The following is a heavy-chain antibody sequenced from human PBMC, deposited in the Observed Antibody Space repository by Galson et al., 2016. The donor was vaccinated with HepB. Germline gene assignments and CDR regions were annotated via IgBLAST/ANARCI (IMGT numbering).Heavy chain of an antibody. Sequence: SLRLSCAASGFSFSSYNMNWVRQAPGKELEWVSFLSSTSSTIYYADSVKGRFTISRDNAKNSLYLQMNSLRDEDTAVYYCSREPMGSKEYYYYGMDVWGQGTTVTVSS. J-gene: IGHJ6*02. D-gene: IGHD1-26*01. CDR1: GFSFSSYN. V-gene: IGHV3-48*02. CDR2: LSSTSSTI. CDR3: SREPMGSKEYYYYGMDV.